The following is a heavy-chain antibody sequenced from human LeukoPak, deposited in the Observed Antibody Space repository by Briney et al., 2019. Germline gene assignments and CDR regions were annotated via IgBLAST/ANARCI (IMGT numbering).Heavy chain of an antibody. CDR2: ISYDGSNK. D-gene: IGHD6-19*01. CDR1: GFTFSSYA. J-gene: IGHJ4*02. V-gene: IGHV3-30-3*01. Sequence: GGSLRLSCAASGFTFSSYAMHWVRQAPGKGLEWVAVISYDGSNKYYADSVKGRFTISRDNSKNTLYLQMNSLRAEDTAVYYCARAGHSSGPLGYWGQGTLVTVSS. CDR3: ARAGHSSGPLGY.